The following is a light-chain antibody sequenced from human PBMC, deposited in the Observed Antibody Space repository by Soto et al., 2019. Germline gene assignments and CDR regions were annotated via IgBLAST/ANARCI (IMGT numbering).Light chain of an antibody. CDR3: GTWDSSLTAGV. CDR2: DDN. CDR1: SSNVGNSY. V-gene: IGLV1-51*01. J-gene: IGLJ2*01. Sequence: QSVLTQPPSVSAAPGQKVTISCSGSSSNVGNSYVSRYQQLPGTVPKRLIYDDNKRPSGIPDRFSGSKSGTSATLGITGLQTGDEADYYCGTWDSSLTAGVFGGGTQLTVL.